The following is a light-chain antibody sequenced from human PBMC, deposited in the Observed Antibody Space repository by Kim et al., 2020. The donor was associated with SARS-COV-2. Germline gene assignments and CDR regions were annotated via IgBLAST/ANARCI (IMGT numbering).Light chain of an antibody. CDR1: SGHGSNA. CDR3: QTWGTGFWV. J-gene: IGLJ3*02. Sequence: SVELTYTRSSGHGSNAIEWHQQQPEKGPRYLMKVNNDGSLIKGDGIPDRFSGSSSGAERYLTISSLQSDDEAYYYCQTWGTGFWVFGGGTKLTVL. CDR2: VNNDGSL. V-gene: IGLV4-69*01.